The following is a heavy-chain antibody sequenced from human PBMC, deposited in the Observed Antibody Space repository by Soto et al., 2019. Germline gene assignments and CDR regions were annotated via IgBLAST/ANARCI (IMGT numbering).Heavy chain of an antibody. CDR2: IIPIFGTA. V-gene: IGHV1-69*01. CDR3: ARVVVITTSFVYYYYGMDV. Sequence: QVQLVQSGAKVKKPGSSVKVSCKASGGTFSSYAISWVRQAPGQGLEWMGGIIPIFGTANYAQKFQGRVTITADESTSTAYMELSSLRSEDTAVYYCARVVVITTSFVYYYYGMDVWGQGTTVTVSS. CDR1: GGTFSSYA. J-gene: IGHJ6*02. D-gene: IGHD3-22*01.